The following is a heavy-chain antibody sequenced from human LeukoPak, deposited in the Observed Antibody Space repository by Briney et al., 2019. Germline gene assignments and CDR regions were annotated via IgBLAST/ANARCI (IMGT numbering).Heavy chain of an antibody. Sequence: GGSLRLSCAASGFTVSSNYMSWVRQAPGKGLEWVSVIYSGGSTYCADSVKGRFTISRDNSKNTLFLQMNSLRAEDTAVYYCARTGKGGSYSDYWGQGTLVTVSS. CDR1: GFTVSSNY. D-gene: IGHD1-26*01. CDR2: IYSGGST. J-gene: IGHJ4*02. V-gene: IGHV3-53*01. CDR3: ARTGKGGSYSDY.